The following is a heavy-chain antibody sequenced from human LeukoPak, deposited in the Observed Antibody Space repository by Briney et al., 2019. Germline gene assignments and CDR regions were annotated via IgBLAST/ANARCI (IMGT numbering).Heavy chain of an antibody. CDR3: ARDSYYYGSGSYFWFDP. CDR2: IIPIFGTA. D-gene: IGHD3-10*01. CDR1: GGTFSSYA. V-gene: IGHV1-69*06. J-gene: IGHJ5*02. Sequence: SVKVSCKASGGTFSSYAISWVRQAPGQGLEWMGGIIPIFGTANYAQKFQGRVTITADKSTSTAYMELSSLGSEDTAVYYCARDSYYYGSGSYFWFDPWGQGTLVTVSS.